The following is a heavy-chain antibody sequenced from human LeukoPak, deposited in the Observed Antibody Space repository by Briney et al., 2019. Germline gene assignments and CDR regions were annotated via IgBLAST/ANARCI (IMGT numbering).Heavy chain of an antibody. CDR2: INHSGST. CDR3: ARKKNHYYHSNSEATSTFDY. Sequence: SETLSLTCAVYGGSFSGYYWSWIRQPPGKGLEWIGEINHSGSTNYNPSLKSRVTISVDTSKNQFSLKLSSVTAADTAVYYCARKKNHYYHSNSEATSTFDYWGQGTLVTVSS. J-gene: IGHJ4*02. D-gene: IGHD3-22*01. V-gene: IGHV4-34*01. CDR1: GGSFSGYY.